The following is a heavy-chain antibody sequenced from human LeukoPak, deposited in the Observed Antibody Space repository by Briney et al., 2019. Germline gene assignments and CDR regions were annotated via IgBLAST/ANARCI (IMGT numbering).Heavy chain of an antibody. CDR1: GYTFTSYD. CDR3: ARRLLNRFWFDP. V-gene: IGHV1-8*01. J-gene: IGHJ5*02. Sequence: ASVKVSCKASGYTFTSYDINWVRQATGQGLEWMGWMNPNSGNIGYAQKFQGRVTMTRNTSISTAYMELSSLRSEDTAVYYCARRLLNRFWFDPWGQGTLVTVSS. D-gene: IGHD2-15*01. CDR2: MNPNSGNI.